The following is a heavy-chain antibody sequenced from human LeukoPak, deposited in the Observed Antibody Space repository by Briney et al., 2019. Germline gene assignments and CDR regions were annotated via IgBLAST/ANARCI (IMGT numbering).Heavy chain of an antibody. J-gene: IGHJ3*02. V-gene: IGHV4-31*03. CDR2: IYYSGST. CDR3: ARHLNDAFDI. Sequence: PSQTLSLTCTVSGGSIRSGGDYWNWIRQHPERGLEWIGYIYYSGSTYYNPSLKSRVTISADGSKNQFSLRLSSVTAADTAVYFCARHLNDAFDIWGQGTMVTVSS. CDR1: GGSIRSGGDY.